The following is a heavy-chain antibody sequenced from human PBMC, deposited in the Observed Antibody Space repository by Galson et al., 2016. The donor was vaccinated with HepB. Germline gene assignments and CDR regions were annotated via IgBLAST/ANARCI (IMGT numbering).Heavy chain of an antibody. J-gene: IGHJ4*02. Sequence: SCAASGFTFSIYEMNWVRLAPGKGPEWISYIDDRSRTTLYADSVRGRFTISRDNAKNSLFLQMNNLRVEDTAVYYCATLELRPPTDYWGQGTLVTVSS. D-gene: IGHD3-16*01. CDR3: ATLELRPPTDY. CDR1: GFTFSIYE. CDR2: IDDRSRTT. V-gene: IGHV3-48*03.